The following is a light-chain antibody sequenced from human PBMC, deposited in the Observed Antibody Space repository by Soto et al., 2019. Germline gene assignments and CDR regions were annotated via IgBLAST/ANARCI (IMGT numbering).Light chain of an antibody. Sequence: EIVMTQSPVTLSLSPGDTATLSCRASQTITSNLAWYQQKPGQPPRLLIYGASTRATGIPARFSGSGSGTEFTLNINKLQSEDFAVYYCQQYCIWVPFGGVTQLEI. CDR1: QTITSN. CDR2: GAS. J-gene: IGKJ4*01. V-gene: IGKV3-15*01. CDR3: QQYCIWVP.